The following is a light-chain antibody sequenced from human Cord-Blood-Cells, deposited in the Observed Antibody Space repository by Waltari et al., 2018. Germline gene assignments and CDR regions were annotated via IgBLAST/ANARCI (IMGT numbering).Light chain of an antibody. CDR1: TSAVGGNTY. CDR3: SSYTSSSTHV. V-gene: IGLV2-14*01. J-gene: IGLJ1*01. Sequence: QSALTSPASVPGSPGQSIPISCTGTTSAVGGNTYVPWSQQHPGKAPKLILYDFSNRPSGVSNRFAGSKSGNTASLPISGLQAEDEADYYCSSYTSSSTHVFGTGTKVTVL. CDR2: DFS.